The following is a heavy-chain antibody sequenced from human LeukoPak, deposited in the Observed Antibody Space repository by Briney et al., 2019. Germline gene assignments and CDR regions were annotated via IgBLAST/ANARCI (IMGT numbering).Heavy chain of an antibody. D-gene: IGHD3-10*01. J-gene: IGHJ6*02. Sequence: TSVKVSCKVSGYTLTELSMHWVRQTPGKGLERMGGFDPEDGETLYAQKFQGRVTMTEDTSTDTAYMELSSLRSEDTAVYYCATDQRGAGLGYRYGSGSYNGMDVWGQGTPVTVSS. CDR1: GYTLTELS. V-gene: IGHV1-24*01. CDR2: FDPEDGET. CDR3: ATDQRGAGLGYRYGSGSYNGMDV.